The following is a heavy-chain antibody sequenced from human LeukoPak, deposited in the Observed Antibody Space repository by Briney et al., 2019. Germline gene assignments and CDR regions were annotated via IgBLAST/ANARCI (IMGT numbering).Heavy chain of an antibody. CDR3: AKGGVTYDPPDY. CDR2: IRHDGSNK. V-gene: IGHV3-30*02. J-gene: IGHJ4*02. Sequence: GGSLRLSCAASGFTFSSYGMHWVRQAPGKGLEWVAFIRHDGSNKYYADSVKGRFTISRDNSKNTLYLQMNSLRAEDTAVYYCAKGGVTYDPPDYWGQGTLVTVSS. D-gene: IGHD3-22*01. CDR1: GFTFSSYG.